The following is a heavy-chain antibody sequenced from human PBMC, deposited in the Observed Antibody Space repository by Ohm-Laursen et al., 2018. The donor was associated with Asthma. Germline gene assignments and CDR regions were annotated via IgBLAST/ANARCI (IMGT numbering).Heavy chain of an antibody. V-gene: IGHV4-30-2*01. D-gene: IGHD3-10*01. J-gene: IGHJ4*02. Sequence: SQTLSLTCAVSGGSISSGGYSWSWIRQPPGKGLEWIGYIYHSGSTYYNPSLKSRVTISVDRSKNQFSLKLSSVTAADTAVYYCARYYYGSGSYYYFDYWGQGTLVTVSS. CDR1: GGSISSGGYS. CDR2: IYHSGST. CDR3: ARYYYGSGSYYYFDY.